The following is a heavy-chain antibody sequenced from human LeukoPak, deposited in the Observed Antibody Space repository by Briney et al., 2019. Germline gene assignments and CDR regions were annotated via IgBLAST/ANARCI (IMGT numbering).Heavy chain of an antibody. J-gene: IGHJ4*02. V-gene: IGHV1-69*04. D-gene: IGHD6-13*01. CDR2: IIPILGIA. Sequence: SVKVSCKASGGTFSSYAISWVRQAPGQGLEWMGRIIPILGIANYAQKFQGRVTITADKSTSTAYMELSSLRSEDTAVYYCARDPYSSSWYSDYWGQGTLVTVSS. CDR1: GGTFSSYA. CDR3: ARDPYSSSWYSDY.